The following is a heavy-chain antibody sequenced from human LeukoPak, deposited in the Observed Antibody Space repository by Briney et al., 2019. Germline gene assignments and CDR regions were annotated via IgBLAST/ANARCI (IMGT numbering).Heavy chain of an antibody. D-gene: IGHD6-13*01. CDR2: INPSGGST. J-gene: IGHJ4*02. Sequence: ASVKVSCKASGYTFTSYYMHWVRQAPGQGRDGMGIINPSGGSTSYAQKFQGRVTMTRDMSTSTVYMELSSLRSEDTVVYYCARDLGYSSSWYGYWGQGNLVTVSS. CDR3: ARDLGYSSSWYGY. V-gene: IGHV1-46*01. CDR1: GYTFTSYY.